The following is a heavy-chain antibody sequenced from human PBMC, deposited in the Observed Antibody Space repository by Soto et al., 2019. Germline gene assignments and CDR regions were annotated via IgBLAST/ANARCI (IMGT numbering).Heavy chain of an antibody. CDR2: IYYSGST. Sequence: SETLSLTCTVSGGSISSGGYYWSWIRQHPGKGLEWIGYIYYSGSTYYNPSLKSRVTISVDTSKNQFSLKLSSVTAADTAVYYCARIGYSTNIGIDYWGQGTLVTVSS. CDR3: ARIGYSTNIGIDY. J-gene: IGHJ4*02. D-gene: IGHD3-22*01. V-gene: IGHV4-31*03. CDR1: GGSISSGGYY.